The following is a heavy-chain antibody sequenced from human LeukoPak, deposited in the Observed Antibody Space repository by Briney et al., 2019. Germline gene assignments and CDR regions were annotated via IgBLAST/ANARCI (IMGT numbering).Heavy chain of an antibody. V-gene: IGHV5-51*01. Sequence: GESLKISCEGSGYRFSTYWIGWVRQMPGKGLERMGIIYPDDSDIKYSPSFQGQVTISADKSISTAYLQWSSLKASDTAMYYCASPYYYDSSGYSDAFDIWGQGTMVTVSS. CDR1: GYRFSTYW. J-gene: IGHJ3*02. CDR2: IYPDDSDI. CDR3: ASPYYYDSSGYSDAFDI. D-gene: IGHD3-22*01.